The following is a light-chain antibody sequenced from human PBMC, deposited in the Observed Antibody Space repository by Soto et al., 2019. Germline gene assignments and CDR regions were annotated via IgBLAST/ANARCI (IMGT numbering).Light chain of an antibody. CDR2: DVS. J-gene: IGLJ2*01. V-gene: IGLV2-11*01. CDR3: CSYAGSYTVF. CDR1: SSDIGDYNY. Sequence: QSALTQPRSVSGSPGQSVTISCTGTSSDIGDYNYVSWYQHHPGKAPKLMIYDVSKRPSGVPDRFSGSKSGNTASLTISGLQAEDEADYYCCSYAGSYTVFFGGGTKRTVL.